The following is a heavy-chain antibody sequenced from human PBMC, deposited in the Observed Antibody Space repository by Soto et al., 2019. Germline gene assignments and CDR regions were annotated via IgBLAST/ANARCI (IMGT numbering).Heavy chain of an antibody. CDR2: IDPSDSYT. Sequence: PGESLKISCKGSGYSFTSYWISWVRQMPGKGLEWMGRIDPSDSYTNYSPSFQGHVTISADKSISTAYLQWSSLKASDTAMYYCASLICGGDCYRAFDIWGQGTMVTVSS. J-gene: IGHJ3*02. V-gene: IGHV5-10-1*01. CDR3: ASLICGGDCYRAFDI. CDR1: GYSFTSYW. D-gene: IGHD2-21*02.